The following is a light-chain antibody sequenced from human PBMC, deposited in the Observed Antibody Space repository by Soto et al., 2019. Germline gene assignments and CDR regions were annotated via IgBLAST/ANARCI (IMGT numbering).Light chain of an antibody. J-gene: IGKJ1*01. CDR2: DAS. CDR1: QSVSNW. Sequence: IPMTQSASPLSASVGDRVIIPCRASQSVSNWLAWYQHKPGKAPKLLISDASSLESGVPSRFSGSGSGTEFTLTISSLQPDDFATYYCQHYKMYSPWTFGQGTKVDIK. CDR3: QHYKMYSPWT. V-gene: IGKV1-5*01.